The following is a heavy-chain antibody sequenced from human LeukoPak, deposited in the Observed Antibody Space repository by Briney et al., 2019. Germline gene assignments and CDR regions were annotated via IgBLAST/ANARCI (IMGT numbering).Heavy chain of an antibody. V-gene: IGHV3-30*03. CDR1: GFTFSNYG. Sequence: GGSLILSCAASGFTFSNYGMHRVRQAPGKGLEWVAVISYDGSNKYYADSVKGRFTISRDNSNNTLYLQMNSLRAEDTAVYYCAIPPPTVLPAWGEGTLVTVSS. CDR3: AIPPPTVLPA. J-gene: IGHJ4*02. CDR2: ISYDGSNK. D-gene: IGHD2-8*01.